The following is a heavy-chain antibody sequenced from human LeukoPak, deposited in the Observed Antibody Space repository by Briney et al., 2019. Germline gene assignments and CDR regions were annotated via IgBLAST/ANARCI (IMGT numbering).Heavy chain of an antibody. J-gene: IGHJ4*02. V-gene: IGHV3-30*04. D-gene: IGHD3-10*01. CDR3: ARDSRGSFDY. CDR2: ISYDGSNK. Sequence: GGSPRLSCAASGFTSSSYAMHWVRQAPGKGLEWVAVISYDGSNKYYADSVKGRFTISRDNSKNTLYLQMNSLRAEDTAVYYCARDSRGSFDYWGQGTLVTVSS. CDR1: GFTSSSYA.